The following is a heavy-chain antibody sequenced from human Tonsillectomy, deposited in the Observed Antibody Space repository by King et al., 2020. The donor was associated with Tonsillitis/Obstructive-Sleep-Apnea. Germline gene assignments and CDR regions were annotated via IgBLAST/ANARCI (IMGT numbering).Heavy chain of an antibody. Sequence: QLQESGPGLVKPSETLSLTCTVSGGSISSSSYYWGWIRQPPGKGLEWIGSIYYSGSTYYNPSLKSRVTISVDTSKNQFSLKLSSVTAADTAVYYCARHVTFGGVIAGAFDIWGQGTMVTVSS. CDR3: ARHVTFGGVIAGAFDI. CDR1: GGSISSSSYY. V-gene: IGHV4-39*01. D-gene: IGHD3-16*02. J-gene: IGHJ3*02. CDR2: IYYSGST.